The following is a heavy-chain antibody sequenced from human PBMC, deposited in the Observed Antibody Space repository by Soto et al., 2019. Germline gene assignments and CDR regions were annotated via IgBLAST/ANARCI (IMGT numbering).Heavy chain of an antibody. Sequence: SVKVSCKASGGSLSTNPISWVRQAPGQGLEWMGGTGSGTGPGNHAQKFQGRLTVTADKSTSTVYMELTNLSSEDTAVYYCARRHSGGFFRLFDSWGQGTLVTVSS. CDR1: GGSLSTNP. J-gene: IGHJ4*02. CDR3: ARRHSGGFFRLFDS. D-gene: IGHD2-15*01. CDR2: TGSGTGPG. V-gene: IGHV1-69*06.